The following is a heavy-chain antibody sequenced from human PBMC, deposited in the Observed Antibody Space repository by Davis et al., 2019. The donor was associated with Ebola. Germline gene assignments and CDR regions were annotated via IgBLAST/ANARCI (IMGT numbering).Heavy chain of an antibody. CDR2: ISSSSSYI. CDR3: AGARVFGVVTPNRFDP. J-gene: IGHJ5*02. V-gene: IGHV3-21*01. Sequence: GSLRLSCAASGFTFSSYSMNWVRQAPGKGLEWVSSISSSSSYIYYADSVKGRFTISRDNAKNSLYLQMNSLRAEDTAVYYCAGARVFGVVTPNRFDPWGQGTLVTVSS. D-gene: IGHD3-3*01. CDR1: GFTFSSYS.